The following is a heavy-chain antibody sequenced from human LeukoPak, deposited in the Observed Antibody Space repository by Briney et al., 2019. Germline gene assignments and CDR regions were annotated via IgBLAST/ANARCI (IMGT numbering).Heavy chain of an antibody. D-gene: IGHD3-10*01. J-gene: IGHJ3*02. V-gene: IGHV4-4*07. CDR2: ISSGSI. CDR1: GGSISSYY. Sequence: PSETLSLTCSVSGGSISSYYWSWIRQPAGKGLEWIGRISSGSIDYNPSLKSRVTMSVDTSKNQLSLKLISVTAADTAVYYCARGPFEWFGYAFDIWGQGTMVTVSS. CDR3: ARGPFEWFGYAFDI.